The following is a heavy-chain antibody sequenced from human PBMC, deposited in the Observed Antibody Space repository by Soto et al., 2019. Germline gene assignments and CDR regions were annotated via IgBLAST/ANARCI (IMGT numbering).Heavy chain of an antibody. Sequence: ASVKVSCKASGYTFTNYYIHWVRQAPGQGLERMGTIDPSAGSTTFAQNFRGRVTMTRDTSTGTLYMELSSLRSEDTAVYYCARSTVTTGTALFYFDYWGPGTLVTVYS. V-gene: IGHV1-46*01. J-gene: IGHJ4*02. CDR2: IDPSAGST. D-gene: IGHD6-13*01. CDR3: ARSTVTTGTALFYFDY. CDR1: GYTFTNYY.